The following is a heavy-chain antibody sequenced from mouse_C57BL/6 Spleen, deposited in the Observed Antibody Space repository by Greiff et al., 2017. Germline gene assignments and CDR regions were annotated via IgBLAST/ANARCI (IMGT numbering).Heavy chain of an antibody. D-gene: IGHD1-1*01. CDR3: ARTSIPTVVARDCAMDY. V-gene: IGHV2-2*01. CDR1: GFSLTSYG. Sequence: VKLVESGPGLVQPSQSLSITCTVSGFSLTSYGVHWVRQSPGKGLEWLGVIWSGGSTDYNTAFISRLSISKDNSKSQVFFTMNSLQADDTAIYYWARTSIPTVVARDCAMDYWGQGTSVTVSS. J-gene: IGHJ4*01. CDR2: IWSGGST.